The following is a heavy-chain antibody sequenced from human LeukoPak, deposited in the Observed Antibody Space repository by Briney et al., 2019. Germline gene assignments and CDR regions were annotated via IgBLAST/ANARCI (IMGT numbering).Heavy chain of an antibody. D-gene: IGHD3-16*01. J-gene: IGHJ6*02. CDR2: ISSSSSTI. CDR3: ARDRSLRGFRPYYYGMDV. Sequence: GGSLRLSCAASGFTFSSYSMNWVRQAPGKGLEWVSYISSSSSTIYYADSVKGRFTISRDNAKNSLYLQMNSLRAEDTAVYYCARDRSLRGFRPYYYGMDVWGQGTTVTVSS. V-gene: IGHV3-48*01. CDR1: GFTFSSYS.